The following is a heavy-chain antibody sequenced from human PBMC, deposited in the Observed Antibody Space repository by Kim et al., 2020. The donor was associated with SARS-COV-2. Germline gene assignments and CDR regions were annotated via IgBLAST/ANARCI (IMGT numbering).Heavy chain of an antibody. J-gene: IGHJ3*02. Sequence: RFTISRDNAKNSLYLQMNSLRAEDTAVYYCARDYDYVWGSYRGGDDAFDIWGQGTMVTVSS. CDR3: ARDYDYVWGSYRGGDDAFDI. D-gene: IGHD3-16*02. V-gene: IGHV3-11*06.